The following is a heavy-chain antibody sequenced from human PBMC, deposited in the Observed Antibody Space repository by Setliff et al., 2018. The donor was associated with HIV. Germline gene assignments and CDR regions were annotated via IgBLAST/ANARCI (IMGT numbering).Heavy chain of an antibody. CDR3: ARNPAIPFYDSSGYYYRYYYYYMDV. CDR2: INHSGST. CDR1: GGSFSGYY. D-gene: IGHD3-22*01. J-gene: IGHJ6*03. V-gene: IGHV4-34*01. Sequence: PSETLSLTCDVYGGSFSGYYWSWIRQPPGKGLEWIGEINHSGSTNYNPSLKSRVTISVDTSKNQFSLKLSSVTAADTAVYYCARNPAIPFYDSSGYYYRYYYYYMDVWGKVTTVTVS.